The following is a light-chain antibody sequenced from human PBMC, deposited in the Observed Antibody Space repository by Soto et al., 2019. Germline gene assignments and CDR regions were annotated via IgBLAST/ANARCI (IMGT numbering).Light chain of an antibody. CDR3: CSSAGGGTYV. CDR1: SSVVGSYDL. CDR2: EVT. V-gene: IGLV2-23*02. J-gene: IGLJ1*01. Sequence: QSVLTQPASVSGSPGQSIAISCTGTSSVVGSYDLVSWYQQHPGKAPKLMIYEVTKRPSGVSSRFSGSKSGNTASLTISGLQAEDDAEYHCCSSAGGGTYVFGTGTKVTVL.